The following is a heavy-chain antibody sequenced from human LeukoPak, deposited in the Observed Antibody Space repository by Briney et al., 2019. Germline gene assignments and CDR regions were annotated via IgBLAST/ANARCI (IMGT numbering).Heavy chain of an antibody. CDR1: GYSVSSGYY. CDR2: MYHSGDI. D-gene: IGHD2-2*01. CDR3: ARSKAHLSTSWYGTWFDP. J-gene: IGHJ5*02. V-gene: IGHV4-38-2*02. Sequence: SETLSLTCTVSGYSVSSGYYWGWIRQPPGKGLEWIGSMYHSGDIYNNPSLKSRVTISVDTSKNQLSLKLSSVTAADTAVYYCARSKAHLSTSWYGTWFDPWGQGTLVTVSS.